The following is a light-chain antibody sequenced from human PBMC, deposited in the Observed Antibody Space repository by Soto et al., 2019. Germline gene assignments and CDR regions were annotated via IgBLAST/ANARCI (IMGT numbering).Light chain of an antibody. V-gene: IGLV2-14*03. CDR2: DVS. J-gene: IGLJ1*01. CDR1: SSDVGRYNY. CDR3: SSFTSSSTFV. Sequence: QSVLAQPASVSGSRGQSMTISCTGTSSDVGRYNYVSWFQQHPGKVPKLIIYDVSNWPSGVSDRFSGSKSGNTASLTISGLHPEDEADYYCSSFTSSSTFVFGTGTKLTVL.